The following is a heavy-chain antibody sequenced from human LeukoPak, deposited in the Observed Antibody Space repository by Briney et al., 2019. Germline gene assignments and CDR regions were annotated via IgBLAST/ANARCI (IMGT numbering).Heavy chain of an antibody. CDR1: GFTFSSYE. Sequence: GGSLRLSCVASGFTFSSYEMNWVRQAPGKGLQWVSYISTSGSTIYYADSVKGRFTISRDNAKNSLYLQMNSLRAEDTAVYYCASVTQSDYWGQGTLVTVSS. J-gene: IGHJ4*02. CDR3: ASVTQSDY. CDR2: ISTSGSTI. V-gene: IGHV3-48*03. D-gene: IGHD2-21*02.